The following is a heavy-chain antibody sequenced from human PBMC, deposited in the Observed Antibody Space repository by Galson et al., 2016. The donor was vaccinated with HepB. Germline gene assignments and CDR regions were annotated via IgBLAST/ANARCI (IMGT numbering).Heavy chain of an antibody. D-gene: IGHD3-22*01. V-gene: IGHV1-3*01. J-gene: IGHJ1*01. CDR1: GYTFTTYV. CDR2: INAGNGYT. CDR3: VRGEGSDYSDSNAFEVSLLFQH. Sequence: SVKVSCKASGYTFTTYVTHWVRQAPGQRPEWMGWINAGNGYTKYSQTFQGRVTITRDTSATTAYLELSSLRSEDTAVYYCVRGEGSDYSDSNAFEVSLLFQHWGQGTLVTVSS.